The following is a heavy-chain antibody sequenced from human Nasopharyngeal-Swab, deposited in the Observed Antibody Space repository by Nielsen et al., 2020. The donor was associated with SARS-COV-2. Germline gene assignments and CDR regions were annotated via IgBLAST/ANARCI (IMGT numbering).Heavy chain of an antibody. D-gene: IGHD3-3*01. V-gene: IGHV5-51*01. Sequence: GESLKISCEGSGFFYTNYWIAWVRQVPGKGLEWLGIIYPADSDTRYNPSFQGQVTISADKSIRTAYLQWKSLKASDSAMYYCARDFDLSSGYDVWGQVTLVTVSS. CDR1: GFFYTNYW. J-gene: IGHJ4*02. CDR3: ARDFDLSSGYDV. CDR2: IYPADSDT.